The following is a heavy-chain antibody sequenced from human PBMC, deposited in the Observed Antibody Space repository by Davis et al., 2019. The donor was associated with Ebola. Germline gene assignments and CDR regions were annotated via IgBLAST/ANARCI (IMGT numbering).Heavy chain of an antibody. V-gene: IGHV3-23*01. CDR1: GFTFDTCA. CDR2: MSASDGSK. CDR3: AKDNEFGDYSYFRS. D-gene: IGHD3-10*01. Sequence: GESLKISCVASGFTFDTCAMRWVRQAPGKRLEWVSAMSASDGSKYYADYVKVRFTISRDNSKNTLYLQMTSLRAEDTATSYCAKDNEFGDYSYFRSWGQGTLVTVSS. J-gene: IGHJ5*02.